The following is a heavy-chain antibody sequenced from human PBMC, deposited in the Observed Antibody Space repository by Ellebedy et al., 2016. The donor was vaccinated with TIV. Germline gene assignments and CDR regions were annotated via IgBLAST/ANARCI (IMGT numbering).Heavy chain of an antibody. J-gene: IGHJ5*02. V-gene: IGHV1-2*02. D-gene: IGHD1-1*01. CDR3: ARDFRQNWNDPTGVWFDP. CDR1: GCTFADYY. CDR2: LNPNTGVT. Sequence: AASVKVSCKPSGCTFADYYIHWARQAPGQGLEWMGWLNPNTGVTHYAQNFQGRVTMTSDTSISAAYMELNILMSEDTAIYYCARDFRQNWNDPTGVWFDPWGQGTLVTVSS.